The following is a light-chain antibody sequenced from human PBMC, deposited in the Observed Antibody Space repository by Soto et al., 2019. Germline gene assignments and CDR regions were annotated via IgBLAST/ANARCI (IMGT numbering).Light chain of an antibody. Sequence: QSALTQTPSVSGSPGQSVAISCTGTRSDVGSYNRVSWYQQPPGTAPKLMIYDVSNRPSGVPDRFSGSKSGNTASLTISGLQAEDEPDYYCSSYTTSSTYIFGTGTKLTVL. J-gene: IGLJ1*01. CDR1: RSDVGSYNR. CDR2: DVS. V-gene: IGLV2-18*02. CDR3: SSYTTSSTYI.